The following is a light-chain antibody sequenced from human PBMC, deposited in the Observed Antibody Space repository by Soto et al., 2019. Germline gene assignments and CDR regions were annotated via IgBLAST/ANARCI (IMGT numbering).Light chain of an antibody. CDR3: QHFYTYSPWT. CDR1: QDVATN. CDR2: DIS. V-gene: IGKV3-15*01. Sequence: EIRMTQFPATLSASPGGWATLXXRXAQDVATNFAWYQLKRVQPPRLLIYDISTRATGGPARFSGSGSGTEFTLSISGLQPDDFATYYCQHFYTYSPWTFGQGTKVDIK. J-gene: IGKJ1*01.